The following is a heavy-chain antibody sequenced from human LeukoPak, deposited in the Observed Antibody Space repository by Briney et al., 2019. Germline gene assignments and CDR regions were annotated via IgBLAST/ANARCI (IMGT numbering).Heavy chain of an antibody. D-gene: IGHD3-22*01. CDR1: GYTFTGYY. CDR2: INPNSGGT. J-gene: IGHJ4*02. Sequence: GASVKVSCKASGYTFTGYYMHWVRQAPGQGLQWMGWINPNSGGTNYAQKFQGRVTMTRDTSISTAYMELSRLRSDDTAVYYCARGVDSSGYYYDYWGQGTLVTVSS. CDR3: ARGVDSSGYYYDY. V-gene: IGHV1-2*02.